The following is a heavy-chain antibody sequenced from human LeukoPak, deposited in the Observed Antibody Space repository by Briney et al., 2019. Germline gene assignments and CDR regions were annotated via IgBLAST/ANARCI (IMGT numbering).Heavy chain of an antibody. CDR2: ISGSGGST. V-gene: IGHV3-23*01. D-gene: IGHD2-15*01. Sequence: GGSLRLSCAASGFTFSSYAMSWVRQAPGKGLEWVSAISGSGGSTYYADSVKGRFTISRDNSKNTLYLQMNSLRAEDTAVYYCARGLYCSGGSCYSGPANWGQGTLVTVSS. J-gene: IGHJ4*02. CDR1: GFTFSSYA. CDR3: ARGLYCSGGSCYSGPAN.